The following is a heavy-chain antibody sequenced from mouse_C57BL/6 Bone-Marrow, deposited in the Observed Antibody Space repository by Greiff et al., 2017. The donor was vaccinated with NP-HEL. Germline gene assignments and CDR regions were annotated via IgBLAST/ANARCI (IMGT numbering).Heavy chain of an antibody. V-gene: IGHV2-9-1*01. CDR2: IWTGGGT. D-gene: IGHD1-1*01. Sequence: VQLEESGPGLVAPSQSLSISCTVSGFSLTSYAISWVRQPPGQGLEWLGVIWTGGGTNYNSALKSRLSISKDNSKSQVVLKMNSLQTDDTARYYCARIPPTVVATDWYFDVWGTGTTVTVSS. J-gene: IGHJ1*03. CDR3: ARIPPTVVATDWYFDV. CDR1: GFSLTSYA.